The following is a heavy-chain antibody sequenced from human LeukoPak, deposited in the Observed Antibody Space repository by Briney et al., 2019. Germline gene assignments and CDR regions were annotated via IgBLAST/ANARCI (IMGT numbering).Heavy chain of an antibody. CDR1: GITFSNYN. Sequence: GGPLRLSCAAPGITFSNYNMNWVRQAPGKGLEWISSITSSSSYTFYADSVKGRFTISRDNAKNSLYLQMNSLRVEDTAIYYCARDPYNGAYSEGYYYYYMDVWGKGTTVTVSS. CDR3: ARDPYNGAYSEGYYYYYMDV. V-gene: IGHV3-21*01. J-gene: IGHJ6*03. D-gene: IGHD1-1*01. CDR2: ITSSSSYT.